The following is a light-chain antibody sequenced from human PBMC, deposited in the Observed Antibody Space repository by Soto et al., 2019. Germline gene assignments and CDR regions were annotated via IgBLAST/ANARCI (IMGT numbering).Light chain of an antibody. J-gene: IGLJ2*01. CDR3: QVWDSSSVHSVV. CDR2: YDS. Sequence: SYELTQPPSVSVAPGKTARITCGGNNIGSKSVHWYQQKPGQAPVLVIYYDSDRPSGIPERFSGSNSGNTATLTISRVEAGDEADYYCQVWDSSSVHSVVFGGGTQLTVL. V-gene: IGLV3-21*04. CDR1: NIGSKS.